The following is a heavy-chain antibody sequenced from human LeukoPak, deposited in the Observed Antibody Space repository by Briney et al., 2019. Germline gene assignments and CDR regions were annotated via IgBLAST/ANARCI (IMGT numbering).Heavy chain of an antibody. CDR1: GFTVSSNY. D-gene: IGHD3-9*01. CDR2: ISFDGNKK. CDR3: AKGSDILTGYPIDY. J-gene: IGHJ4*02. Sequence: GGSLRLSCAASGFTVSSNYMSWVRQAPGEGLVWVAAISFDGNKKYYADSVKGRFTISRDNSKNTLYLQMSSLSAEDTAVYYCAKGSDILTGYPIDYWGQGTLVTVSS. V-gene: IGHV3-30*18.